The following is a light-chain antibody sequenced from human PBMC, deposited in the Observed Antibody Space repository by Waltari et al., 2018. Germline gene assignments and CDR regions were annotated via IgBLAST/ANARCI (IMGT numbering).Light chain of an antibody. J-gene: IGKJ1*01. CDR1: QSITSY. Sequence: DIQMTQSPSSLSASVADRVTITFLASQSITSYLAWYQQKPGKAPKLLIYAASTLQSGVPARFSGSGSGTDFTLTISCLQSEDFATYYCQQYYSYPRTFGQGTKVEIK. CDR3: QQYYSYPRT. V-gene: IGKV1-9*01. CDR2: AAS.